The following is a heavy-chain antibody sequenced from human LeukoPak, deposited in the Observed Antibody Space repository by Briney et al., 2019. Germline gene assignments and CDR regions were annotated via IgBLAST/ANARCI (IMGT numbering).Heavy chain of an antibody. Sequence: PGGSLRLSCAASGFTFSSYSMKWVRQAPGKGREGVSHITSSSRTIYYADSVKGRFTISRDNAKNSLYLQMNSLRAEDTAVYYCARDSGRGGSCDYWGQGTLVTVSS. D-gene: IGHD2-15*01. CDR1: GFTFSSYS. V-gene: IGHV3-48*01. CDR2: ITSSSRTI. CDR3: ARDSGRGGSCDY. J-gene: IGHJ4*02.